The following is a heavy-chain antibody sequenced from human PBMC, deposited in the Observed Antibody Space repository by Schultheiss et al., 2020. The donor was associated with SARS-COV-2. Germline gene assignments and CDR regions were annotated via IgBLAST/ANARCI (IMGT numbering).Heavy chain of an antibody. Sequence: GGSLRLSCVASGFRFSSYAMSWVRQAPGKGLEWVSGISWNSGSIGYADSVKGRFTISRDNAKNSLYLQMNSLRAEDTALYYCAKDPKYDFWSGYYDTWGQGTLVTVSS. CDR2: ISWNSGSI. D-gene: IGHD3-3*01. CDR3: AKDPKYDFWSGYYDT. J-gene: IGHJ5*02. CDR1: GFRFSSYA. V-gene: IGHV3-9*01.